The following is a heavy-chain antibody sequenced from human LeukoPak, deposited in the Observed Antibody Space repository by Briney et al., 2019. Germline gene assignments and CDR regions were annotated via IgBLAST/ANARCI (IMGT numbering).Heavy chain of an antibody. CDR1: GFTFSSYA. J-gene: IGHJ4*02. CDR3: AKSLGYCSSTSCPGGY. D-gene: IGHD2-2*01. CDR2: ISGSGGST. Sequence: GGSLRLSCAASGFTFSSYAMSWVRQAPGKGLEWVSAISGSGGSTYYADSVKGRFTISRDNSKNTLYLQMNSLRAEDTAVYYCAKSLGYCSSTSCPGGYWGQGTLVTVSS. V-gene: IGHV3-23*01.